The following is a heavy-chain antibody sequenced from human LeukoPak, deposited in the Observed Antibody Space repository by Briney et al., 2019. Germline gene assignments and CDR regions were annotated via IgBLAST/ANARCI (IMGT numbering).Heavy chain of an antibody. CDR2: ISGSGGST. D-gene: IGHD1-7*01. V-gene: IGHV3-23*01. CDR3: AKRGTTDYYYYYYMDV. J-gene: IGHJ6*03. Sequence: PGGSLRLSCAASGFTFSSYAMSWVRQAPGKGLEWVSAISGSGGSTYYADSVKGRFTISRDNSKNTLYLQMNSLRAEDTAVYCCAKRGTTDYYYYYYMDVWGKGTTVTVSS. CDR1: GFTFSSYA.